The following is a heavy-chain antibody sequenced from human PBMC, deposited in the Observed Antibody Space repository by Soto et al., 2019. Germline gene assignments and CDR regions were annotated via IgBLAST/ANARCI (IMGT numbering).Heavy chain of an antibody. V-gene: IGHV3-30*18. J-gene: IGHJ4*02. CDR3: AKDHGSSSAPVNFDY. D-gene: IGHD6-6*01. CDR1: GFTFSSYG. CDR2: ISYDGSNK. Sequence: ESVGGVVQPGRSLRLSCAASGFTFSSYGMHWVRQAPGKGLEWVAVISYDGSNKYYADSVKGRFTISRDNSKNTLYLQMNSLRAEDTAVYYCAKDHGSSSAPVNFDYWGQGTLVTVSS.